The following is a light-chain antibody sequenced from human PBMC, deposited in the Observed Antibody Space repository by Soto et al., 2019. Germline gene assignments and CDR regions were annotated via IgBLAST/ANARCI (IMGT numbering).Light chain of an antibody. J-gene: IGKJ3*01. Sequence: IVLTHSPGTLSLSPGGRATLSCRASQSVSSSYLAWYQQQPGQAPRLLIYGASSRATGIPDRFSGSGSGTNFTLTISRLEPEDFAVYYCQPYGXSRFAFGPGTKVDIK. CDR3: QPYGXSRFA. V-gene: IGKV3-20*01. CDR2: GAS. CDR1: QSVSSSY.